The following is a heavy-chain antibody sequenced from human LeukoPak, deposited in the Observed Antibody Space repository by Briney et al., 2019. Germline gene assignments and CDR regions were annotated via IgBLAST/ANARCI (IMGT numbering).Heavy chain of an antibody. CDR1: GGTFSSYA. CDR3: AGAYSSGWYRPLIGYYFDY. Sequence: GASVKVSCKASGGTFSSYAISWVRQAPGQGLEWMGGIIPIFGTANYAQKFQGRVTITTDESTSTAYMELSSLRSEDTVVYYCAGAYSSGWYRPLIGYYFDYWGQGTLVTVSS. CDR2: IIPIFGTA. V-gene: IGHV1-69*05. D-gene: IGHD6-19*01. J-gene: IGHJ4*02.